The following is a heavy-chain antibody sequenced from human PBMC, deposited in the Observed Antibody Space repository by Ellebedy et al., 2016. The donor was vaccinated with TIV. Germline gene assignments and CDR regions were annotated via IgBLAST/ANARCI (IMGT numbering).Heavy chain of an antibody. V-gene: IGHV3-23*01. CDR1: GFTFSSYA. J-gene: IGHJ4*02. D-gene: IGHD1-14*01. Sequence: PGGSLRLSCAASGFTFSSYAMSWVRQAPGKGLEWVSTISHTGSRTYYADSVEGRFTISRDNSKKTLYLQMNSLRVEDTAIYYCAKGRSGTYIHHAFDYWGQGTLVTVSS. CDR3: AKGRSGTYIHHAFDY. CDR2: ISHTGSRT.